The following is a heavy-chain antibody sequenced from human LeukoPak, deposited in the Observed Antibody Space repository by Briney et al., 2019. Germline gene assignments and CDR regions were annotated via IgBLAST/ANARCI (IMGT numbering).Heavy chain of an antibody. CDR2: IYHSGST. J-gene: IGHJ5*02. Sequence: SETLSLTCSVSGGSITSYYWSWIRQPPGKGLEWIGSIYHSGSTYYNPSLKSRVTISVDTSKNQFSLKLSSVTAADTAVYYCASDVDTAMVNWFDPWGQGTLVTVSS. CDR1: GGSITSYY. D-gene: IGHD5-18*01. V-gene: IGHV4-38-2*02. CDR3: ASDVDTAMVNWFDP.